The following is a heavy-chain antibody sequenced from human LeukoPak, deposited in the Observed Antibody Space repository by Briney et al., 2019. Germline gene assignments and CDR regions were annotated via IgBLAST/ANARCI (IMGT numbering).Heavy chain of an antibody. V-gene: IGHV4-59*01. CDR1: GGSISTYY. J-gene: IGHJ5*02. Sequence: SETLSLTCTVSGGSISTYYWSWIRQPPGKGLEWIGYIYYSGSTNYNPSLKSRVTISVDTSKNQFSLKLNSVTAADTAVYYCARGGNCSGGSCYSDRGWFDPWGQGTLVTVSS. D-gene: IGHD2-15*01. CDR2: IYYSGST. CDR3: ARGGNCSGGSCYSDRGWFDP.